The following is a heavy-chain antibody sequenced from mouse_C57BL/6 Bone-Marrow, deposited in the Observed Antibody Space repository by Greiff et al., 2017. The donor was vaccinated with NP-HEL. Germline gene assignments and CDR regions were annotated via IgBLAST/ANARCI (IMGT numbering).Heavy chain of an antibody. CDR3: ARRRNSNYGWYFDV. CDR1: GYSFTGYF. D-gene: IGHD2-5*01. Sequence: VQLQQSGPELVKPGDSVKISCKASGYSFTGYFMNWVMQSHGKSLEWIGRINPYNGDTFYNQKFKGKATLTVDKSSSTAHMELRSLTSEDSAVYYCARRRNSNYGWYFDVWGTGTTVTVSS. J-gene: IGHJ1*03. CDR2: INPYNGDT. V-gene: IGHV1-20*01.